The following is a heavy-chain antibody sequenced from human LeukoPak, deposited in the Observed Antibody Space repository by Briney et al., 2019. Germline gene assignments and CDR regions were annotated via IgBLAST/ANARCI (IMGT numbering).Heavy chain of an antibody. Sequence: ETLSLTCTVSGGSISSYYWSWIRQPPGKGLEWIGYIYYSGSTNYNPSLKSRVTISVDTSKNQFSLKLSSVTAADTAVYYCARGGDSSGYYYPVFDYWGQGTLVTVSS. V-gene: IGHV4-59*01. CDR1: GGSISSYY. D-gene: IGHD3-22*01. CDR3: ARGGDSSGYYYPVFDY. J-gene: IGHJ4*02. CDR2: IYYSGST.